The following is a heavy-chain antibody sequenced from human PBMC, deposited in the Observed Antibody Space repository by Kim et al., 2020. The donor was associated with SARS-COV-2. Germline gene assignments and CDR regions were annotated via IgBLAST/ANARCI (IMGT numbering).Heavy chain of an antibody. CDR3: ARDGIAVAGTGHYYYYGMDV. CDR1: GFTFSSYS. J-gene: IGHJ6*02. CDR2: ISSSSSTI. V-gene: IGHV3-48*02. Sequence: GGSLRLSCAASGFTFSSYSMNWVRQAPGKGLEWVSYISSSSSTIYYADSVKGRFTISRDNAKNSLYLQMNSLRDEDTAVYYCARDGIAVAGTGHYYYYGMDVWGQGTTVTVSS. D-gene: IGHD6-19*01.